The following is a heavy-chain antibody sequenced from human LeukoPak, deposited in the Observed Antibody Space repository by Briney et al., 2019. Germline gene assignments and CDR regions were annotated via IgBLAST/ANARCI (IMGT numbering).Heavy chain of an antibody. J-gene: IGHJ4*02. Sequence: PGGSLRLSCAASGFTFDDYAMHWVRQAPGKGLEYVSLISGDGGSTYYADSVKGRFTISRDNSKNSLYLQMNSLRTEDTALYYCVCSSSGSFYYFDYWGQGTPVTVSS. V-gene: IGHV3-43*02. CDR3: VCSSSGSFYYFDY. CDR2: ISGDGGST. CDR1: GFTFDDYA. D-gene: IGHD6-6*01.